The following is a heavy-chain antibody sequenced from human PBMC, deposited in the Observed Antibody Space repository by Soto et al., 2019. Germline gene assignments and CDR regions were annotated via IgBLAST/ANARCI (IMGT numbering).Heavy chain of an antibody. CDR3: ARDHRYSSGWYGEFDY. Sequence: QVQLVQSGAEVKEPGASVKVSCKASGYTFTTHAMHWVRQAPGQGLEWMGWINAGNGDTNYSQRFQGRVTITRDTSASTAYMELSSLRSEDTAVYYCARDHRYSSGWYGEFDYWGQGTLVTVSS. J-gene: IGHJ4*02. V-gene: IGHV1-3*01. CDR1: GYTFTTHA. D-gene: IGHD6-19*01. CDR2: INAGNGDT.